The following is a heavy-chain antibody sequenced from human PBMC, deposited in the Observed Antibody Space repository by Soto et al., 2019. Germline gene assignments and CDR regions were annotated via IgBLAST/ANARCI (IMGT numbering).Heavy chain of an antibody. CDR3: ARRFGELRFFPPSRHFDY. Sequence: PSETLSLTCAVYGGSFSGYYWSWIRQPPGKGLEWIGEINHSGSTNYNPSLKSRVTISVDSSKNQFPLKLSSVTAADTAVYYCARRFGELRFFPPSRHFDYWGQGTLVTVSS. D-gene: IGHD3-10*01. CDR2: INHSGST. CDR1: GGSFSGYY. V-gene: IGHV4-34*01. J-gene: IGHJ4*02.